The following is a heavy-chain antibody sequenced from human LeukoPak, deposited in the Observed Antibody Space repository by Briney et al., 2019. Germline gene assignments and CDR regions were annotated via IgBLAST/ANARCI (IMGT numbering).Heavy chain of an antibody. D-gene: IGHD6-19*01. CDR3: TVKIAGAGTSYLDY. Sequence: GGSLRLSCAASGFTFSGSAMHWVRQASGKGLEWVGRIRSKANSYATTYAAAVKGRFTISRDDSKNTAYLQMNSLKTEDTAVYYCTVKIAGAGTSYLDYWGQGTLVTVSS. CDR1: GFTFSGSA. CDR2: IRSKANSYAT. J-gene: IGHJ4*02. V-gene: IGHV3-73*01.